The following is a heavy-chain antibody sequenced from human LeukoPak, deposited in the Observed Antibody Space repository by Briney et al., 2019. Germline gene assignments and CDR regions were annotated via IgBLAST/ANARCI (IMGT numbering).Heavy chain of an antibody. CDR3: ARDLDRALAAAKPPFDY. Sequence: ASVKVSCKASGYTFTSYGISWVRQAPGQGLEWMGWISAYNGNTNYAQKLQGRVTMTTDTSTCTAYMELRSLRSDDTAVYYCARDLDRALAAAKPPFDYWGQGTLVTVSA. J-gene: IGHJ4*02. CDR2: ISAYNGNT. CDR1: GYTFTSYG. D-gene: IGHD6-13*01. V-gene: IGHV1-18*01.